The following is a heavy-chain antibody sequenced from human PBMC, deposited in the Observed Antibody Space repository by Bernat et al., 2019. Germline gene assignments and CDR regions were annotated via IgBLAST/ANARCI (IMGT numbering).Heavy chain of an antibody. CDR2: ISPNSGGT. D-gene: IGHD3-22*01. V-gene: IGHV1-2*04. CDR1: GYSFTGYY. J-gene: IGHJ3*02. Sequence: QVQLVQSGAEVKKPGASVKVSCKASGYSFTGYYMHWVRQAPGQGLEWVGWISPNSGGTNYAQKFQGWVTMTRDTSISTAYMGLSRLRSDDTAVYYCARVRTYYYDSSGWGDAFDIWGQGTMVTVSS. CDR3: ARVRTYYYDSSGWGDAFDI.